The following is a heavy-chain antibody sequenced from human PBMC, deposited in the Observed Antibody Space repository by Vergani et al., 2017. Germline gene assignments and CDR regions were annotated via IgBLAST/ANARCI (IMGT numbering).Heavy chain of an antibody. V-gene: IGHV3-74*01. Sequence: EVQLVESGGGLVQPGGSLRLSCAASGFTFSSYWMHWVRQAPGKGLVWVSRINSDGSSTSYADSVKGRFTISRDNAKNTLYLQMNSLRAEDTAVYYCARELPSHPPYYDVWSGYYTGIGAAFDIWGQGTMVTVSS. CDR2: INSDGSST. CDR1: GFTFSSYW. D-gene: IGHD3-3*01. J-gene: IGHJ3*02. CDR3: ARELPSHPPYYDVWSGYYTGIGAAFDI.